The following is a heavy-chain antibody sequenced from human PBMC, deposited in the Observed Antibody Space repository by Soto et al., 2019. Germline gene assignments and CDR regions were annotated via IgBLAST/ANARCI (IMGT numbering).Heavy chain of an antibody. J-gene: IGHJ4*02. V-gene: IGHV1-8*01. CDR3: ARVGGNWNDDYFDY. CDR2: MNPNSGDT. CDR1: GYTFTNHD. Sequence: QVQLVQSGAEVKKPGASVKVACKASGYTFTNHDINWVRQATGQGPEWMGWMNPNSGDTGYAQNFQDRVTMTRDTSTRTAYMELSSLRSEDTAVYYCARVGGNWNDDYFDYWGRGTLVTVSS. D-gene: IGHD1-1*01.